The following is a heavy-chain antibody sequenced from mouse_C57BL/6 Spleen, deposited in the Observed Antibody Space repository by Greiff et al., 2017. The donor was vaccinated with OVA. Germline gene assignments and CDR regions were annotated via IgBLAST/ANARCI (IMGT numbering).Heavy chain of an antibody. CDR1: GYTFTSYT. CDR2: INPSSGYT. J-gene: IGHJ2*01. CDR3: ARWDYGSSYGY. Sequence: QVQLQQSGAELARPGASVKMSCKASGYTFTSYTMHWVKQRPGQGLEWIGYINPSSGYTKYNQKFKDKATLTADKSSSTAYMQLSSLTSEDSAVYYCARWDYGSSYGYWGQGTTLTVSS. V-gene: IGHV1-4*01. D-gene: IGHD1-1*01.